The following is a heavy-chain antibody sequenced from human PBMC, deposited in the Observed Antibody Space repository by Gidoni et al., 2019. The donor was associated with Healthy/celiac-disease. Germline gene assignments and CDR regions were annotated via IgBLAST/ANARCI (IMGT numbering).Heavy chain of an antibody. CDR2: IYHSGST. CDR3: ASVDSSGYYGY. V-gene: IGHV4-30-2*01. D-gene: IGHD3-22*01. J-gene: IGHJ4*02. Sequence: QLPLQESGSGLVKPSQTLSLTCAVSGGSISSGGYSWSWIRQPPGKGLEWIGYIYHSGSTYYNPSLKSRVTISVDRSKNQFSLKLSSVTAADTAVYYCASVDSSGYYGYWGQGTLVTVSS. CDR1: GGSISSGGYS.